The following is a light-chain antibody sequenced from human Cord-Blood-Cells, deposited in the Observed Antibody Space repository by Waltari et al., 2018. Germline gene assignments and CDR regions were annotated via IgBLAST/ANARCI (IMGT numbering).Light chain of an antibody. CDR2: EVS. CDR1: SSDVGGYNY. J-gene: IGLJ2*01. CDR3: SSYTSSSTVV. Sequence: QSALTQPASVSGSPGQSITISRTGTSSDVGGYNYLSWYQQHPGKAPKLMIYEVSNRPSGVSNRFSGSKSGNTASLTISGLQAEDEADYYCSSYTSSSTVVFGGGTKLTVL. V-gene: IGLV2-14*01.